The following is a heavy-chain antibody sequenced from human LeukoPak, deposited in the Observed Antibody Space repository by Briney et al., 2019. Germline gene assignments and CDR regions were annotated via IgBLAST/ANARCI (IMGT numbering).Heavy chain of an antibody. CDR2: IYYSGST. CDR3: ARQDIVVVVAATDYFDY. Sequence: PSETLSLTCTVPGGSISSSSYYWGWIRQPPGKGLEWIGSIYYSGSTYYNPSLKSRVTISADTSKNQFSLKLSSVTAADTAVYYCARQDIVVVVAATDYFDYWGQGTLVTVSS. J-gene: IGHJ4*02. V-gene: IGHV4-39*01. D-gene: IGHD2-15*01. CDR1: GGSISSSSYY.